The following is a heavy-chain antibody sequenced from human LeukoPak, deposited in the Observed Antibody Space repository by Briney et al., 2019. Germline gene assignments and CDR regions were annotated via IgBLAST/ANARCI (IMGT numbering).Heavy chain of an antibody. CDR2: TSSDLNVK. J-gene: IGHJ4*02. Sequence: GGSLRLSCAVSGFTFRNYVIHWVRQAPGEGLEWVAVTSSDLNVKLYADSVKGRFTISRDNSKNTLYLQMNSLRAEDTAVYYCAKDAGLGRVVAATHPDYWGQGTLVTVSS. D-gene: IGHD2-15*01. V-gene: IGHV3-30*18. CDR3: AKDAGLGRVVAATHPDY. CDR1: GFTFRNYV.